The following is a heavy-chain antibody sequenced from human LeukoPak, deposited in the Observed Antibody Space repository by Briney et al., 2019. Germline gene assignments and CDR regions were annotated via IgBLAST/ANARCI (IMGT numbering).Heavy chain of an antibody. CDR1: GFTFSSYG. CDR2: ISYDGSNK. Sequence: GGSLRLSCAASGFTFSSYGMHWVRQAPGKGLEWVAVISYDGSNKYYADSVKGRFTISRDNSKNTLYLQMNSLRAEDTAVYYCAKEGWFGESSILPDYWGQGTLVAVSS. J-gene: IGHJ4*02. V-gene: IGHV3-30*18. D-gene: IGHD3-10*01. CDR3: AKEGWFGESSILPDY.